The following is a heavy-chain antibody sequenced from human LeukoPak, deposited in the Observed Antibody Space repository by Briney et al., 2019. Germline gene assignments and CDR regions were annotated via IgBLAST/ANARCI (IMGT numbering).Heavy chain of an antibody. Sequence: ASVKVSCKASGYTFTSYAMNWVRQAPGQGLEWMGWINTNTGNPTYAQGFTGRFVFSLDTSVSTAYLQISSLKAEDTAVYYCARDGCSGGSCYSPNPIYYYGMDVWGQGTTVTVSS. J-gene: IGHJ6*02. CDR2: INTNTGNP. CDR1: GYTFTSYA. D-gene: IGHD2-15*01. V-gene: IGHV7-4-1*02. CDR3: ARDGCSGGSCYSPNPIYYYGMDV.